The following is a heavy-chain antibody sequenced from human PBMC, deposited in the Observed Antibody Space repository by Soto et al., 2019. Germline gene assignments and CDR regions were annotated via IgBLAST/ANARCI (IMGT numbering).Heavy chain of an antibody. V-gene: IGHV3-23*01. CDR2: ISGTASRT. CDR3: ARDNRATTGWNNYFDY. J-gene: IGHJ4*02. Sequence: RGSLRLSCSGSVFTPTTTPLSWFRQPPGKGLEWVTTISGTASRTYYVDSVKGRFFISRDNSKNTVTLQMNNLTSDDTAVYYCARDNRATTGWNNYFDYWGQGSLVTVSS. D-gene: IGHD1-1*01. CDR1: VFTPTTTP.